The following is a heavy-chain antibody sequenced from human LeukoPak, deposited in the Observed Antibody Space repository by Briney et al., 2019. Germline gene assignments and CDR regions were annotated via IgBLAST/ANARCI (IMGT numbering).Heavy chain of an antibody. Sequence: SETLSLTCTVSGGSISRYYWSWIRQPAGKGLELIGRIYSSGSTNYNPSLKSRVTMSVDTSNNQFSLKLNSVTAADTAVYYCARDPYCSGGSCYLNWFDPWGQGTLVTVSS. CDR2: IYSSGST. J-gene: IGHJ5*02. CDR1: GGSISRYY. D-gene: IGHD2-15*01. V-gene: IGHV4-4*07. CDR3: ARDPYCSGGSCYLNWFDP.